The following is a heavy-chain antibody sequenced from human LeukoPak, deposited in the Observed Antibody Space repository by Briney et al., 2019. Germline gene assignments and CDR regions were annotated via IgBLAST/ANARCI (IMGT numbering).Heavy chain of an antibody. CDR1: GFTFSNAW. V-gene: IGHV3-15*01. CDR2: IKSKTDGGTT. J-gene: IGHJ4*02. D-gene: IGHD1-26*01. Sequence: PGGSLRLSCAASGFTFSNAWMSWVRQAPGKGLEWVGHIKSKTDGGTTDYAAPVKGRFTISRDDSKNTLYLQMNSLKTEDTAVYYCTTEAETSSTFDYWGQGTLVTVSS. CDR3: TTEAETSSTFDY.